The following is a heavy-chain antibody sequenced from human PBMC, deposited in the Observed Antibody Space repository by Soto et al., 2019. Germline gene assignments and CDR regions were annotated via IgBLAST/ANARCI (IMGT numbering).Heavy chain of an antibody. D-gene: IGHD6-19*01. V-gene: IGHV1-69*13. CDR3: ARFKQWLPADY. J-gene: IGHJ4*02. Sequence: SVKVSCKASGGTFSSYAVSWVRQAPGQGLEWMGGIIPLFGTTSYAQKFQGRATITADESTNTAYMELSSLRSEDTAVYYCARFKQWLPADYWGQGTLVTVSS. CDR2: IIPLFGTT. CDR1: GGTFSSYA.